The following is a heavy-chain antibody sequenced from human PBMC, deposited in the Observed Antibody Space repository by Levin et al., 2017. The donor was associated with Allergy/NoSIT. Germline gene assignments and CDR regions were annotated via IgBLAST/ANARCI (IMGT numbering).Heavy chain of an antibody. J-gene: IGHJ4*02. V-gene: IGHV4-39*07. D-gene: IGHD3-16*02. Sequence: SETLSLTCTVSGGSISSSSYYWGWIRQPPGKGLEWIGSIYYSGSTYYNPSLKSRVTISVDTSKNQFSLKLSSVTAADTAVYYPYVWGFYRNSEWGQGTLVTVSS. CDR2: IYYSGST. CDR3: YVWGFYRNSE. CDR1: GGSISSSSYY.